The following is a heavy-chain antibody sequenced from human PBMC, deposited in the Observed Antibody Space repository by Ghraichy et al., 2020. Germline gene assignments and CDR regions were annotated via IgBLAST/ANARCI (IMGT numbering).Heavy chain of an antibody. CDR1: GFTFSSYS. CDR2: ISSSSSYI. Sequence: LSLTCAASGFTFSSYSMNWVRQAPGKGLEWVSSISSSSSYIYYADSVKGRFTISRDNAKNSLYLQMNSLRAEDTAVYYCARDEGGGSSDYWGQGTLVTVSS. D-gene: IGHD1-26*01. CDR3: ARDEGGGSSDY. V-gene: IGHV3-21*01. J-gene: IGHJ4*02.